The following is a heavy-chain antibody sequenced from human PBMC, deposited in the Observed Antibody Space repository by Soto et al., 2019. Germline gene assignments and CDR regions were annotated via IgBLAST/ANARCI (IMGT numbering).Heavy chain of an antibody. D-gene: IGHD2-15*01. CDR3: ARDPPSCRGGSCYSGGIDV. CDR2: IIPIFGTA. J-gene: IGHJ6*02. Sequence: QVQLVQSGAEVKKPGSSVKVSCKASGGTFSSYAISWVRQAPGQGLEWLGGIIPIFGTANYAQKFQGRVTITADDSTCTAYMELSSRRSDYTAVYYCARDPPSCRGGSCYSGGIDVWGQWTTVTVSS. V-gene: IGHV1-69*01. CDR1: GGTFSSYA.